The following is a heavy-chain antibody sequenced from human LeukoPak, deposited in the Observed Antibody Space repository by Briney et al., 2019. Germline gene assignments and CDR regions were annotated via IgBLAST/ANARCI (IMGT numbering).Heavy chain of an antibody. CDR3: AKGHPPYSLVVITGRYFDY. D-gene: IGHD3-22*01. J-gene: IGHJ4*02. CDR2: ISGSGGST. V-gene: IGHV3-23*01. CDR1: GFTFSSYA. Sequence: GGSPRLSCAASGFTFSSYAMSWVRQAPGKGLEWVSAISGSGGSTYYADSVKGGFSISRDNSKKTLYMLMNSLRAEDTGVYYCAKGHPPYSLVVITGRYFDYWGEGTLVTVSS.